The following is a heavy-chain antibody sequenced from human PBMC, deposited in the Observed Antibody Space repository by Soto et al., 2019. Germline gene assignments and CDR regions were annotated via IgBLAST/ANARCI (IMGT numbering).Heavy chain of an antibody. D-gene: IGHD2-21*01. J-gene: IGHJ6*02. V-gene: IGHV3-23*01. CDR3: ARDDSYYGMDV. Sequence: GGSLRLSCAASGFTFSSYAMSWVRQAPGKGLEWVSAISGSGGSIYYADSVKGRFTISRDNAKNTLYLQMNSLRAEDTAVYYCARDDSYYGMDVWGQGTTVTVSS. CDR1: GFTFSSYA. CDR2: ISGSGGSI.